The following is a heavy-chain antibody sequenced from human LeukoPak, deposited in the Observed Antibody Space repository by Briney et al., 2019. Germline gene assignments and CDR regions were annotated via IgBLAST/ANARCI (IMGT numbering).Heavy chain of an antibody. CDR2: ISYDGSNK. CDR1: GFTFSSSA. D-gene: IGHD3-22*01. CDR3: ARDSVGYYDSSGYYLAGLGDY. J-gene: IGHJ4*02. Sequence: GRSLRLSCAASGFTFSSSAMHWVRQAPGKGLEWVAVISYDGSNKYYADSVKGRFTISRDNSKNTLYLQMNSLRAEDTAVYYCARDSVGYYDSSGYYLAGLGDYWGQGTLVTVSS. V-gene: IGHV3-30*04.